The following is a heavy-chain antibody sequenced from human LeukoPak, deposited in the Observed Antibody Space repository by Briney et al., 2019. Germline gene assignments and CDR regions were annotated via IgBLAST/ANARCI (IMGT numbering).Heavy chain of an antibody. Sequence: EASVKVSCKASGYTFTSYDINWVRQATGQELEWMGWMSPNTGNTGSAQRFQGRVTMTRDTSISTAYMELSSLRSEDAAVYYCARGPLVRLPSSFDPWGQGTLVTVSS. D-gene: IGHD3-16*02. J-gene: IGHJ5*02. V-gene: IGHV1-8*01. CDR1: GYTFTSYD. CDR2: MSPNTGNT. CDR3: ARGPLVRLPSSFDP.